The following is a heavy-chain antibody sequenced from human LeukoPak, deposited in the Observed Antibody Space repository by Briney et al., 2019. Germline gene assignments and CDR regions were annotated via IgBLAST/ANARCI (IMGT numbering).Heavy chain of an antibody. V-gene: IGHV4-34*01. CDR1: GGSFSAYY. J-gene: IGHJ6*02. CDR2: ITYSGRT. Sequence: SETLSLTCAVYGGSFSAYYWRWSWIRQPPGKGLGWIGEITYSGRTNYNPSLKSRLTISVDTSKNQFSLKLTSVTAADTAVYYCARGDHRDYTFYHYFGMDVWGQGTTVTVSS. CDR3: ARGDHRDYTFYHYFGMDV. D-gene: IGHD4-17*01.